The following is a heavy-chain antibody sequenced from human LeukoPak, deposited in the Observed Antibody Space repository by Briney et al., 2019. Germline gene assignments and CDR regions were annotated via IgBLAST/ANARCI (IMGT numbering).Heavy chain of an antibody. CDR2: IYYIGST. Sequence: SETLSLTCTVSGGSISSGGYYWSWIRQHPGKGLEWIGYIYYIGSTYYNPSLKSRVTISVDTSKNQFSLKLSSVTAADTAVYYCARSGGFLEWLLPDFPFDYWGQGTLVTVSS. CDR1: GGSISSGGYY. J-gene: IGHJ4*02. V-gene: IGHV4-31*03. CDR3: ARSGGFLEWLLPDFPFDY. D-gene: IGHD3-3*01.